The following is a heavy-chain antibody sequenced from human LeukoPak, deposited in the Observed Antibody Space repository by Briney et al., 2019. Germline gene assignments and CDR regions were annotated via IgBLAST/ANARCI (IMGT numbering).Heavy chain of an antibody. J-gene: IGHJ3*02. Sequence: PGGSLRLSCEVSGFTFSSYGMNWVRQAPGKGLEWVAVIWYDGSNKYYADSVKGRFTISRDNSKNTLYLQMNSLRADDTAVYYCARDRGGNWVDALEIWGQGTMVTVSS. V-gene: IGHV3-33*01. CDR2: IWYDGSNK. CDR3: ARDRGGNWVDALEI. CDR1: GFTFSSYG. D-gene: IGHD1-1*01.